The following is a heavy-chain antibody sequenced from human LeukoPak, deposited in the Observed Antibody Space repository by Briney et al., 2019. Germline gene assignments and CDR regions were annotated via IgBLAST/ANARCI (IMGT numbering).Heavy chain of an antibody. V-gene: IGHV1-69*06. Sequence: EASVKVSCKASGGTFSSYAISWVRQAPGQGLEWMGGIIPIFGTANYAQKFQGRVTITADKSTSTAYMELSSLRSEDTAVYYCATQRPGGGDYVGSYYYYYMDVWGKGTTVTVSS. CDR3: ATQRPGGGDYVGSYYYYYMDV. CDR2: IIPIFGTA. J-gene: IGHJ6*03. D-gene: IGHD2-21*02. CDR1: GGTFSSYA.